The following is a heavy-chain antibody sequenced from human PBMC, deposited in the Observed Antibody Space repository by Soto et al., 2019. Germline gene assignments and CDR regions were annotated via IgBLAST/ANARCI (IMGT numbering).Heavy chain of an antibody. D-gene: IGHD5-18*01. CDR1: GYTFTSYG. J-gene: IGHJ4*02. CDR3: YNRGGYSYGFAY. CDR2: ISAYNGNT. Sequence: QVQLVQSGAEVKKPGASVKVSCKASGYTFTSYGISWVRQAPGQGLEWMGWISAYNGNTNYAQKLQGRVTITTDTSKRTTNTDLRGLRSLGTDVYAGYNRGGYSYGFAYWGQGTLVTVSS. V-gene: IGHV1-18*01.